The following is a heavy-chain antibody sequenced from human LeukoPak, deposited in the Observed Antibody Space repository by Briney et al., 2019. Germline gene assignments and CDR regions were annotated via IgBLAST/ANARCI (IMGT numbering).Heavy chain of an antibody. CDR3: ARVEEGYGSGRRENYYYYYMDV. J-gene: IGHJ6*03. V-gene: IGHV4-59*01. Sequence: SETLSLTCTVSGGSISSYYWSWIRQPPGKGLEWIGYIYYSGSTNYNPSLKSRVTISVDTSKNQFSLKLRSVSAADTAVYYCARVEEGYGSGRRENYYYYYMDVWGKGTTVTISS. D-gene: IGHD3-10*01. CDR1: GGSISSYY. CDR2: IYYSGST.